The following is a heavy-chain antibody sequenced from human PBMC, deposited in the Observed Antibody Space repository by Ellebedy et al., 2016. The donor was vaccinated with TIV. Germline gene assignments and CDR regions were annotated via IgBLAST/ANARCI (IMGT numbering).Heavy chain of an antibody. V-gene: IGHV1-24*01. Sequence: AASVKVSCKVSGYTLTDLSMHWVRQAPGKGLEWMGGFDPEDGETIYAQKFQVRVTMTEDTSTDTAYMELSSLRSEDTAVYYCATDIAVAGTGADYWGQGTLVTVSS. CDR2: FDPEDGET. D-gene: IGHD6-19*01. CDR3: ATDIAVAGTGADY. CDR1: GYTLTDLS. J-gene: IGHJ4*02.